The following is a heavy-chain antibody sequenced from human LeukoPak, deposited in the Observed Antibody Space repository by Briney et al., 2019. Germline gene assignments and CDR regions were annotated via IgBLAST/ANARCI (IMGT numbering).Heavy chain of an antibody. CDR2: INHSGST. Sequence: SETLSLTCAVYGGSFSGYYWSWIRQPPGKGLESIGEINHSGSTNYNPSLKSRVTISVDTSKNQFSLKLSSVTAADTAVYYCARGEGSGSYYNWFDPWGQGTLVTVSS. CDR3: ARGEGSGSYYNWFDP. CDR1: GGSFSGYY. J-gene: IGHJ5*02. V-gene: IGHV4-34*01. D-gene: IGHD3-10*01.